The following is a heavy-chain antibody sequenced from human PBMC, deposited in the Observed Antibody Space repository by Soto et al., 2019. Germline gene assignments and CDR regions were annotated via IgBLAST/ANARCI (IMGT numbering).Heavy chain of an antibody. CDR3: ARPIAARAYFDY. J-gene: IGHJ4*02. Sequence: EVQLVESGGGLVQPGGSLRLSCAASGFTFSSYWMHWVRQAPGKGLVWVSRINSDGSSTSYADSVQGRFTISRDNAKNTQYLQMNSLRAEDTAVYYCARPIAARAYFDYWGQGTMVTVAS. V-gene: IGHV3-74*01. D-gene: IGHD6-6*01. CDR2: INSDGSST. CDR1: GFTFSSYW.